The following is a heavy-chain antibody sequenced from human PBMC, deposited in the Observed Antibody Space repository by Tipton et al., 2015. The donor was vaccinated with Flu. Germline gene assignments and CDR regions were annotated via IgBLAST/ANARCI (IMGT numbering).Heavy chain of an antibody. Sequence: TLSLTCTVSSGSIRSTNYFCAWIRQPPGKRLELIGSIYPGGATYYNPSLKSRVTMSLDTSKNQFSLKLTSVTAADTAVYYCARRSVAGPYNWFDPWGQGTLVTVSS. D-gene: IGHD6-19*01. CDR2: IYPGGAT. CDR3: ARRSVAGPYNWFDP. V-gene: IGHV4-39*07. J-gene: IGHJ5*02. CDR1: SGSIRSTNYF.